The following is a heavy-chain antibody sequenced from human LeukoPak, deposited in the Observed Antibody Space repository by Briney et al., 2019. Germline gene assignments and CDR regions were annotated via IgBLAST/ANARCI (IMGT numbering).Heavy chain of an antibody. CDR3: ARGPSIVGATAFDY. D-gene: IGHD1-26*01. V-gene: IGHV4-4*07. CDR1: GASFSNYE. J-gene: IGHJ4*02. CDR2: FFTSGTSGTA. Sequence: SGTXSLTCTVSGASFSNYEWSWVGQAAGKGLELVGRFFTSGTSGTANYHPSLRNRVTMSLDTSKNQFSLKLTSVTAADTAVYYCARGPSIVGATAFDYWGQGTLVTVSS.